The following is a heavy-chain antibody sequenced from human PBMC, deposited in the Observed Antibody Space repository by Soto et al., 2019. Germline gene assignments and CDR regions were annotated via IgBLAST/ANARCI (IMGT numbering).Heavy chain of an antibody. J-gene: IGHJ4*02. D-gene: IGHD3-3*01. CDR3: AKDREIYDFARAFPDI. V-gene: IGHV3-30*18. CDR1: GVTFSSYG. Sequence: QGQLVESGGGVVQPGRSLRLSCVVSGVTFSSYGMHWVRQAPGRGFEWVAILSYVGKNENYAYSVRGRFTVSRYNSRNTLYLQMDSLRTDDTAIYYCAKDREIYDFARAFPDIWGQGTQVTVSA. CDR2: LSYVGKNE.